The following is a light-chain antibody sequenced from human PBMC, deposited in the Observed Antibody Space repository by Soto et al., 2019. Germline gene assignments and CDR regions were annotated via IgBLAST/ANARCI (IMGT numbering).Light chain of an antibody. CDR1: QSVLYSSNNKNY. Sequence: DIVMTQSPDSLAVSLGERATINCKSSQSVLYSSNNKNYLAWYQQKPGQPPKLLIYWASTRESGVPDRFSGSGSGTDFTLTISSLQAEDVAVYYCKQYYHSPLTFGGGTKVEIK. J-gene: IGKJ4*01. CDR3: KQYYHSPLT. CDR2: WAS. V-gene: IGKV4-1*01.